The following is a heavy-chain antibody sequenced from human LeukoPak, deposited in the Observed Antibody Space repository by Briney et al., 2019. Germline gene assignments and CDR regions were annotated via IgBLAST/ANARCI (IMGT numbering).Heavy chain of an antibody. D-gene: IGHD4-23*01. CDR3: ARGGGKSSRFDY. Sequence: GGTLRLSCAASGFTFSSYWMSWVREAPGKGLEWVASIKQDGSEKYYVDSVKGRFTISRDNAQTSLDLQINSLRDEDTAVYYCARGGGKSSRFDYWGQGTLVTVSS. CDR2: IKQDGSEK. CDR1: GFTFSSYW. V-gene: IGHV3-7*01. J-gene: IGHJ4*02.